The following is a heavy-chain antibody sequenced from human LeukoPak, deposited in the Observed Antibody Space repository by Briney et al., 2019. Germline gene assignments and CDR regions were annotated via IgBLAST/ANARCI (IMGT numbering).Heavy chain of an antibody. CDR1: GYTFTSYG. J-gene: IGHJ3*02. V-gene: IGHV1-18*01. CDR3: ARTKFGGGSYNDAFDI. D-gene: IGHD1-26*01. Sequence: ASVKVSCKASGYTFTSYGISWVRQAPGQGLEWMGWISAYNGNTNYAQKLQGRVTMTTDTSTSTAYMELRSLRSDDTAVYYCARTKFGGGSYNDAFDIWGQGTMVTVSS. CDR2: ISAYNGNT.